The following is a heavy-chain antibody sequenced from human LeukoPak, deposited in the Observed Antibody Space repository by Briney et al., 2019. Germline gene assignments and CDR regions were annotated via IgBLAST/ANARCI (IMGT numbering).Heavy chain of an antibody. CDR2: IYYSGNT. D-gene: IGHD4-11*01. CDR3: ERGRVSSSTWYSTYYYYFYMDV. CDR1: GGSISSYY. V-gene: IGHV4-59*01. J-gene: IGHJ6*03. Sequence: KSSETLSLTCTVSGGSISSYYWSWIRQPPGKGLEWIGYIYYSGNTNYNPSLKSRVTISVDTSKNQFSLKLSSVNAADTAVYYCERGRVSSSTWYSTYYYYFYMDVWGKGTTVTVSS.